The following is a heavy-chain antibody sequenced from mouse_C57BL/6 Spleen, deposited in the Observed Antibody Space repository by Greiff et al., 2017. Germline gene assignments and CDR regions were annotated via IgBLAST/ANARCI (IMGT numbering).Heavy chain of an antibody. CDR1: GYTFTSYW. J-gene: IGHJ2*01. CDR3: AKGGNWRGDY. CDR2: IYPGSGST. Sequence: QVQLQQPGAELVKPGASVKMSCKASGYTFTSYWITWVKQRPGQGLEWIGDIYPGSGSTNYNEKFKSKATLTVDTSSSTAYMQLSSRTSEASAVYYCAKGGNWRGDYWGQGTTLTVSS. V-gene: IGHV1-55*01. D-gene: IGHD4-1*01.